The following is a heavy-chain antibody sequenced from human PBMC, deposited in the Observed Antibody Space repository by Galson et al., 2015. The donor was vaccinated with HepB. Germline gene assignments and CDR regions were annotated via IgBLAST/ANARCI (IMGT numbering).Heavy chain of an antibody. CDR2: IDPSDSYT. CDR3: ARHVLRGVLADP. Sequence: QSGAEMKKPGESLRISCKGSGYNFSNHWISWVRQMPGKGLQYVGRIDPSDSYTYYSPSFQGHVTVSADNSITTAYLQWPSLKASDTAMYYCARHVLRGVLADPWGQGTLVIVSS. J-gene: IGHJ5*02. V-gene: IGHV5-10-1*01. CDR1: GYNFSNHW. D-gene: IGHD3-10*01.